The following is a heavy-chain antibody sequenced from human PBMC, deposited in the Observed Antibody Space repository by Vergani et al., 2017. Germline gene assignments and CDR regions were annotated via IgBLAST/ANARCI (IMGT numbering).Heavy chain of an antibody. V-gene: IGHV3-23*04. Sequence: EVDLVESGGGLAQPGGSLRLSCEASGFTFRNYAMTWVRQAPGQGLEWVSIISDNGGTTYYADSVKGRFTISRDNSKDTLYLQMNSLRAEDTAVYYCARAEGYCSGGSCYSLGTYYGMDVWGQGTTVTVSS. CDR3: ARAEGYCSGGSCYSLGTYYGMDV. CDR2: ISDNGGTT. CDR1: GFTFRNYA. J-gene: IGHJ6*01. D-gene: IGHD2-15*01.